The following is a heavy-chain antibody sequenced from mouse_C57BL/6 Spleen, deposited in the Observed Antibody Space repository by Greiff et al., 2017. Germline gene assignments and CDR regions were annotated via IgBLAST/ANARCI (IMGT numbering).Heavy chain of an antibody. CDR3: ARHDPAGSFDY. J-gene: IGHJ2*01. CDR2: ISNGGGST. Sequence: EVQLVESGGGLVQPGGSLKLSCAASGFTFSDYYMYWVRQTPEQRLEWVAYISNGGGSTYYPDTVKGRFTISRDNAKNTLYLQRSRLQSEDTAMYYCARHDPAGSFDYWGQGTTLTVSS. CDR1: GFTFSDYY. V-gene: IGHV5-12*01. D-gene: IGHD3-1*01.